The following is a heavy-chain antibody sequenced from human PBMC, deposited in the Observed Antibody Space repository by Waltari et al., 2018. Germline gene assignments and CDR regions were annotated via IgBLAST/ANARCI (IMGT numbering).Heavy chain of an antibody. CDR3: ARGSGYENAFDI. D-gene: IGHD3-22*01. Sequence: EVQLVESGGGLVQPGGSLRLSCAASGFTFSSYDMHWVRQATGKGLEWVSAIGTAGDTYYPGSVKGRFTISRENAKNSLYLQMNSLRAGDTAVYYCARGSGYENAFDIWGQGTMVTVSS. V-gene: IGHV3-13*01. CDR2: IGTAGDT. J-gene: IGHJ3*02. CDR1: GFTFSSYD.